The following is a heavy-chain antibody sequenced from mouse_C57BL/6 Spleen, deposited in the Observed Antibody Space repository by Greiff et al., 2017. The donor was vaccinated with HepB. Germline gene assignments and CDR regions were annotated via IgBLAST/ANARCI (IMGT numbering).Heavy chain of an antibody. CDR3: TREGSSSPLFDY. V-gene: IGHV1-15*01. Sequence: VQLQQSGAELVRPGASVTLSCKASGYTFTDYEMHWVKQTPVHGLEWIGAIDPETGGTAYNQKFKGKAILTADKSSSTAYMELRSLTSEDSAVYYCTREGSSSPLFDYWGQGTTLTVSS. J-gene: IGHJ2*01. D-gene: IGHD1-1*01. CDR1: GYTFTDYE. CDR2: IDPETGGT.